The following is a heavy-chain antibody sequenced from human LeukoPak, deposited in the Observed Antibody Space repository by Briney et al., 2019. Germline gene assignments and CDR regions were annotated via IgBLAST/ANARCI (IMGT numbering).Heavy chain of an antibody. V-gene: IGHV3-64D*06. CDR2: ISINGDNT. D-gene: IGHD5-18*01. Sequence: GGSLRLSCSASGFTFNNYAMHWVRQAPGKGLEFVSTISINGDNTYYADSVKGRFTISRDNSKNTLYLQVRSLRDEDTAVYYCIKDHEYSYDYWGRGTLVTVSS. CDR1: GFTFNNYA. CDR3: IKDHEYSYDY. J-gene: IGHJ4*02.